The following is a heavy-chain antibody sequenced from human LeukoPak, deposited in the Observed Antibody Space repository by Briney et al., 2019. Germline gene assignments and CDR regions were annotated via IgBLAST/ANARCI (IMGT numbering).Heavy chain of an antibody. D-gene: IGHD4-17*01. V-gene: IGHV3-11*05. Sequence: KPGGSLRLSCAASGFTFSDYYMSWIRQAQGKGLEWISYISSSSSYTNYVDSVKGRFTISRDNAKNSLYLQMNSLRAEDTAVYYCARAVPMDYGDYFDYWGQGTLVTVSS. J-gene: IGHJ4*02. CDR3: ARAVPMDYGDYFDY. CDR1: GFTFSDYY. CDR2: ISSSSSYT.